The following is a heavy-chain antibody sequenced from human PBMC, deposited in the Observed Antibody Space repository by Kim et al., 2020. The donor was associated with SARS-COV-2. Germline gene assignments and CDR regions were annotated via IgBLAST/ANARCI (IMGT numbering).Heavy chain of an antibody. J-gene: IGHJ6*02. D-gene: IGHD6-13*01. Sequence: GGSLRLSCAASGFTFSSYGMHWVRQAPGKGLEWVAVIWYDGSNKYYADSVKGRFTISRDNSKNTLYLQMNSLRAEDTAVYYCAREAGVSSSWEGPLNYYYYYGMDVWGQGTTVTVSS. V-gene: IGHV3-33*01. CDR1: GFTFSSYG. CDR2: IWYDGSNK. CDR3: AREAGVSSSWEGPLNYYYYYGMDV.